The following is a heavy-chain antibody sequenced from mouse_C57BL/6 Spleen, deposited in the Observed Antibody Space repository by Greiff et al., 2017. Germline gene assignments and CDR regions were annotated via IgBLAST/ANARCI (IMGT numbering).Heavy chain of an antibody. CDR3: ARLGPGYFDY. Sequence: VKLQESGAELARPGASVKLSCKASGYTFTSYGISWVKQRTGQGLEWIGEIYPRSGNTYYNEKFKGKATLTADKSSSTAYMELRSLTSEDSAVYFCARLGPGYFDYWGQGTTLTVSS. CDR1: GYTFTSYG. J-gene: IGHJ2*01. CDR2: IYPRSGNT. D-gene: IGHD4-1*01. V-gene: IGHV1-81*01.